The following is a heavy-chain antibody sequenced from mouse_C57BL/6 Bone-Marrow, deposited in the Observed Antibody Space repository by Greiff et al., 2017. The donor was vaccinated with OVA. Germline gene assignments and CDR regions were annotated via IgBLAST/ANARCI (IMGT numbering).Heavy chain of an antibody. Sequence: EVQLQQSGPELVKPGASVKIPCKASGYTFTDYNMDWVKQSHGKSLEWIGDINPNNGGTIYNQKFKGKATLTVDKSSSTAYMELRSLTSEDTAVYYCASWEGFAYWGQGTLVTVSA. D-gene: IGHD4-1*01. V-gene: IGHV1-18*01. J-gene: IGHJ3*01. CDR2: INPNNGGT. CDR3: ASWEGFAY. CDR1: GYTFTDYN.